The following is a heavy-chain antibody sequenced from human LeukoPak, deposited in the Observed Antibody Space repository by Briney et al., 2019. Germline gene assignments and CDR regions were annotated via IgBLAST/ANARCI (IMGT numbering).Heavy chain of an antibody. V-gene: IGHV4-34*01. J-gene: IGHJ4*02. CDR3: ARRTGYSTSRLDY. Sequence: SETLSLTCAVYGGSFSGYYWSCIRQPPGKGLEWIGEINHSGSTNYNPSLKSRVTISVDTSKNQFSLKLSSVTAADTAVYYCARRTGYSTSRLDYWGQGTLVTVSS. D-gene: IGHD6-13*01. CDR1: GGSFSGYY. CDR2: INHSGST.